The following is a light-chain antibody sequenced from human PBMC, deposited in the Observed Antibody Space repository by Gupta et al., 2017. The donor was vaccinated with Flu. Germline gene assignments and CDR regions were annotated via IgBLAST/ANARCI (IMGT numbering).Light chain of an antibody. CDR2: STN. V-gene: IGLV7-43*01. CDR3: LPYDGGSHWV. CDR1: TGAVTNAYY. J-gene: IGLJ3*02. Sequence: QTVVTQEPSVTVSPGGTVTLTCASSTGAVTNAYYPNWFQQKPGEAPRARRYSTNYKQSWTPARFAGYLLGAKAALTLSDAQPEDDADEYCLPYDGGSHWVFGGGTKLTVL.